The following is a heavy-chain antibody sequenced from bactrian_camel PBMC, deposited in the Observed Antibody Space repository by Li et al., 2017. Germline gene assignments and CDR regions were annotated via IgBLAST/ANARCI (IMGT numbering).Heavy chain of an antibody. CDR1: GYFDDDHC. D-gene: IGHD7*01. CDR2: IGSDKAT. Sequence: HVQLVESGGGSVQAGTSLTLTCSGYFDDDHCMGWFRQVPGKQREKVALIGSDKATHYSQSVKGRFTISRDDFKNTLYLQLNSLKTEDTALYYCATGWHKNDYWGQGTQVTVS. J-gene: IGHJ4*01. V-gene: IGHV3S53*01. CDR3: ATGWHKNDY.